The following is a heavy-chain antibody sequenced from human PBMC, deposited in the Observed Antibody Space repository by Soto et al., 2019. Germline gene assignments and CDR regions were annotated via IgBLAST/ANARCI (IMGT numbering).Heavy chain of an antibody. CDR1: GGSISSGGYY. V-gene: IGHV4-31*03. CDR3: AKERGGVLVPAAIVPWFDP. D-gene: IGHD2-2*01. CDR2: IYYSGST. J-gene: IGHJ5*02. Sequence: PSETLSLTCTLSGGSISSGGYYWSWIRQHPGKGLEWIGYIYYSGSTYYNPSLKSRVTISVDTSKNQFSLKLSSVTAEDTAVYYCAKERGGVLVPAAIVPWFDPWGQGTLVTVSS.